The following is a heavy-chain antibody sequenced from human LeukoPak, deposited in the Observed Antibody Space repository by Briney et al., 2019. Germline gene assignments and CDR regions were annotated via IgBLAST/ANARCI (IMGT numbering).Heavy chain of an antibody. CDR1: GFSVGNSS. V-gene: IGHV3-23*01. D-gene: IGHD6-19*01. Sequence: GGSLRLSCAVSGFSVGNSSMSWVRQAPAKGLEWISAISVDGETTYYADSVKGRFIISRDNSKNTLFLQLSSLRAEDTAVYYCAQGYSSGWYPNWGQGSLVSVSS. CDR2: ISVDGETT. CDR3: AQGYSSGWYPN. J-gene: IGHJ4*02.